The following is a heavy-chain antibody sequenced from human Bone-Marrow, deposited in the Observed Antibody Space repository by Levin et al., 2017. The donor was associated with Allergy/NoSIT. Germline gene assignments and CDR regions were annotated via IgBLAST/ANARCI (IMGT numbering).Heavy chain of an antibody. J-gene: IGHJ3*02. CDR2: IYWDGDE. V-gene: IGHV2-5*02. CDR1: SLTTSGVG. D-gene: IGHD3-3*01. Sequence: SLTTSGVGVGWIRPPPGKALEWLALIYWDGDERYSPSLRSRLTITKDTSRNQVVLTMTNMDPVDTATYFCVRFWSGFFTQLTDTFDIWGQGTLVTVSS. CDR3: VRFWSGFFTQLTDTFDI.